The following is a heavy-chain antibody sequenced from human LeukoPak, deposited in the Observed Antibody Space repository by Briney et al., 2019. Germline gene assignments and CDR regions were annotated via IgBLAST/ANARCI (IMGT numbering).Heavy chain of an antibody. Sequence: PGGSLRLSCAASGFTFSSYGMHWVRQAPGKGLEWVAVISYDGSNKYYADSVKGRFTISRDNSKNTLYLQMNSLRAEDTAVYYCARVHSRSWWYFDYWGQGTLVTVSS. J-gene: IGHJ4*02. CDR2: ISYDGSNK. D-gene: IGHD6-13*01. CDR3: ARVHSRSWWYFDY. V-gene: IGHV3-30*03. CDR1: GFTFSSYG.